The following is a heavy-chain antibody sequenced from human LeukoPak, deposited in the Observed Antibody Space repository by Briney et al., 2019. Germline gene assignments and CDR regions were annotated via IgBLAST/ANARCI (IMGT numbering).Heavy chain of an antibody. CDR3: ARGGYNWNDISYMDV. CDR2: ISYDGSNE. CDR1: GFTFSSYG. Sequence: AGGSLRLSCAASGFTFSSYGMHWVRQAPGKGLEWVAVISYDGSNENYADSVKGRFTISRDNTKNTLYVQMNSLKSEDTAVYYCARGGYNWNDISYMDVWGKGTTVTISS. V-gene: IGHV3-30*03. D-gene: IGHD1-20*01. J-gene: IGHJ6*03.